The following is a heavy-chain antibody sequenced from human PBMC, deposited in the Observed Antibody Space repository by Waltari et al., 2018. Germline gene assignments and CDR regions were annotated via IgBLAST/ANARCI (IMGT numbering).Heavy chain of an antibody. CDR1: GFTFSSYT. CDR2: ISSSSSYI. D-gene: IGHD6-13*01. Sequence: EVQLVESGGGLVKPGGSLRLSCAASGFTFSSYTMTWVRQAPGKGLEWVSSISSSSSYIYYADSVKGRFTISRDNAKNSLYLQMNSLRAEDTAVYYCASGGVAAAGFDYWGQGTLVTVSS. J-gene: IGHJ4*02. CDR3: ASGGVAAAGFDY. V-gene: IGHV3-21*01.